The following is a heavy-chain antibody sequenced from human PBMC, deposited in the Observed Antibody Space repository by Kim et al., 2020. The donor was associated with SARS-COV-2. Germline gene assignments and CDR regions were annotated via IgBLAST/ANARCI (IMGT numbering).Heavy chain of an antibody. V-gene: IGHV3-23*01. D-gene: IGHD4-17*01. J-gene: IGHJ4*02. CDR1: GFTFSRYA. CDR2: ICGGGCST. Sequence: GGSLRLSCAASGFTFSRYAMSWVRQAPGKGLEWVSAICGGGCSTYYADSVKGRFTISRDNSKNTLYLQMYSLRAEDTALYYCGKVLGSDYGDQLGHWGQGALGTVSS. CDR3: GKVLGSDYGDQLGH.